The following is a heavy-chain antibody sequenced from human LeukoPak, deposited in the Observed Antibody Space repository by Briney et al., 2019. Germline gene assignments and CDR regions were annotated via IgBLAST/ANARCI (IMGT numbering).Heavy chain of an antibody. CDR3: ARGGGLDV. J-gene: IGHJ6*02. CDR1: GFTFSSYW. Sequence: GGSLRPSCAASGFTFSSYWMNWARQAPGKGLEWVAGINHNGNVNYYVDSVKGRFTISRDNAKNSLYLQMSNLRAEDTAVHFCARGGGLDVWGQGATVTVSS. CDR2: INHNGNVN. D-gene: IGHD3-16*01. V-gene: IGHV3-7*03.